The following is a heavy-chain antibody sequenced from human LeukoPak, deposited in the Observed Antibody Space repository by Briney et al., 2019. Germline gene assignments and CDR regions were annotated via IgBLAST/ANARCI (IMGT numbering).Heavy chain of an antibody. J-gene: IGHJ4*02. V-gene: IGHV3-21*05. D-gene: IGHD4-17*01. CDR3: ARGMYDYGDSLATSYFDF. CDR1: GFTFSSYS. CDR2: ITSGSLYT. Sequence: PGGSLRLSCAASGFTFSSYSMNWVRQAPGKGLEWVSYITSGSLYTNYADSVKGRFTISRDNAKNSLYLQMNSLRAEDTAVYYCARGMYDYGDSLATSYFDFWGQGALVTVSS.